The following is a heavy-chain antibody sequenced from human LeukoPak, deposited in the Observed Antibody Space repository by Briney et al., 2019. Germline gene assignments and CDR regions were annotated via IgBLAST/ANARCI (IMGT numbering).Heavy chain of an antibody. D-gene: IGHD6-19*01. Sequence: GGSLRLSCAASGFTFSNHGMHWVRQAPGKGLEWVAIISYDGSNKYYADSVKGRFTVSRDNSKNTLYLQMNSLRAEDTAVYYCAKDQLWLGNPFDYWGQGTLVTISS. V-gene: IGHV3-30*18. CDR1: GFTFSNHG. CDR3: AKDQLWLGNPFDY. J-gene: IGHJ4*02. CDR2: ISYDGSNK.